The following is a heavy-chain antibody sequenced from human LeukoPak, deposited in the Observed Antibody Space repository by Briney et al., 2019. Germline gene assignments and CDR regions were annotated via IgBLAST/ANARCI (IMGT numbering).Heavy chain of an antibody. Sequence: GESLKISSKGSGYTFNSYWIGWVRQMPGKGLEWMGIIYPGDSDTRYSPSFQGQVTISADKSISTAYMQWSSLKASDTAMYYCARRSIVGASDAFDIWGQGTMVTVSS. CDR3: ARRSIVGASDAFDI. D-gene: IGHD1-26*01. V-gene: IGHV5-51*01. J-gene: IGHJ3*02. CDR2: IYPGDSDT. CDR1: GYTFNSYW.